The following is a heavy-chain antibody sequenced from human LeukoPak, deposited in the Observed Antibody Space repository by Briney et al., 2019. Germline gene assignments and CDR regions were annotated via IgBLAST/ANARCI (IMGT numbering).Heavy chain of an antibody. CDR3: ARIYYDFWSGYYTPQAFDI. V-gene: IGHV4-59*01. CDR1: GGSISSYY. CDR2: IYYSGGT. Sequence: SETLSLTCTVSGGSISSYYWSWIRQPPGKGLEWIGYIYYSGGTNYNPSLKSRVTISVDTSKNQFSLKLSSVTAADTAVYYCARIYYDFWSGYYTPQAFDIWGQGTMVTVSS. J-gene: IGHJ3*02. D-gene: IGHD3-3*01.